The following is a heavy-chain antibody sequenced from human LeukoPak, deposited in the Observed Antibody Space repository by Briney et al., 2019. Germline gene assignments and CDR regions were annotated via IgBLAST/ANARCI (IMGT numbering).Heavy chain of an antibody. J-gene: IGHJ4*02. CDR1: GFTFSSYA. Sequence: QSGGSLRLSCAASGFTFSSYAMSWVRQAPGKGLEWVSAISGSGGSTYYADSVKGRFTISRDNAKNSLYLQMNSLRAEDTAVYYCARDLRSSGYYAFDYWGQGTLVTVSS. D-gene: IGHD3-22*01. CDR3: ARDLRSSGYYAFDY. V-gene: IGHV3-23*01. CDR2: ISGSGGST.